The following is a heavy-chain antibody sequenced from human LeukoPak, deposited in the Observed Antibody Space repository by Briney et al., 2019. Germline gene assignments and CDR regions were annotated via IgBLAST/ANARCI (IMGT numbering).Heavy chain of an antibody. J-gene: IGHJ4*02. D-gene: IGHD5-24*01. CDR3: VRNGRYCLDY. CDR2: INHSGST. Sequence: PSETLSLTCAVYGGSFSGYYWSWIRQTPEKGLGWIGEINHSGSTNYNPSLKSRVTISVDRSKSQFSLKMASVTAADTAIYYCVRNGRYCLDYWGQGTLVTVSS. CDR1: GGSFSGYY. V-gene: IGHV4-34*06.